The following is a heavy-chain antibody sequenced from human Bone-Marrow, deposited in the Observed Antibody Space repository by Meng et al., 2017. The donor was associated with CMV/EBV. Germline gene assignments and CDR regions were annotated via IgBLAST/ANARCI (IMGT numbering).Heavy chain of an antibody. V-gene: IGHV4-34*01. CDR1: GGSFSDYY. Sequence: SQTLSLTCAVFGGSFSDYYWSWIRQPPGKGLAWIGDINHGGSTNYSPSLKSRVTMSVDTSKRQFSLKLNSVTAADTAVYYCARGGGYCSSTSCYDDYWGQGALVTVPS. CDR2: INHGGST. J-gene: IGHJ4*02. CDR3: ARGGGYCSSTSCYDDY. D-gene: IGHD2-2*01.